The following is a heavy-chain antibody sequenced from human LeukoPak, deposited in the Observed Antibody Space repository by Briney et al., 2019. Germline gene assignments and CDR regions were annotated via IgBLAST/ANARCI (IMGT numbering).Heavy chain of an antibody. CDR2: INHSGST. Sequence: SETLSLTCAVYGGSFSGYYWSWIRQPPGKGLEWIGEINHSGSTNYNPSLKGRVTISVDTSKNQFSLKLSSVTAADTAVYYCARGRWTGYFDYWGQGTLVTVSS. D-gene: IGHD3/OR15-3a*01. V-gene: IGHV4-34*01. CDR1: GGSFSGYY. CDR3: ARGRWTGYFDY. J-gene: IGHJ4*02.